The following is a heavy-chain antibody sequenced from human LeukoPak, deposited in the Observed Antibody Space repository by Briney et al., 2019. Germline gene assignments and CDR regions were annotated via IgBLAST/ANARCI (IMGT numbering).Heavy chain of an antibody. J-gene: IGHJ6*03. D-gene: IGHD6-13*01. Sequence: PSETLSLTCTVSGGSISSSSYYWGWIRQPPGKGLEWIGSIYYSGSTYYNPSLKSRVTISVDTSKNQFSLKLNSVTAADTAVYYCARVSSSWNTYYYMDVWGKGTTVTISS. V-gene: IGHV4-39*07. CDR2: IYYSGST. CDR3: ARVSSSWNTYYYMDV. CDR1: GGSISSSSYY.